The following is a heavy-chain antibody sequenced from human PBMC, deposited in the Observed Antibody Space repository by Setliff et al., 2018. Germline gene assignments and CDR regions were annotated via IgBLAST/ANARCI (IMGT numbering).Heavy chain of an antibody. J-gene: IGHJ3*02. D-gene: IGHD3-3*01. CDR3: ARDRYYNSWSGTSITAPHDAFDI. CDR1: GYTLTNYY. CDR2: INPSGGLT. Sequence: GASVKVSCKASGYTLTNYYMHWVRQAPGQGLEWMGIINPSGGLTRYAQKFQGRVTMTRDTSTSTVYMGVSSLRSEDTAVYYCARDRYYNSWSGTSITAPHDAFDIWGQGTMVTVSS. V-gene: IGHV1-46*03.